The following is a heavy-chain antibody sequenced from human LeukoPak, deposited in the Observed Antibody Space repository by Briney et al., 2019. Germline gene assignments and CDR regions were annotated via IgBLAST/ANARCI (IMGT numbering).Heavy chain of an antibody. Sequence: PGGSLRLSCTASGFTFGDYAMSWVRQAPGKGLEWVGFIRRQAYGGTTEYAASVKGRFTISRDDSKSIAYLQMNSLKTEDTAVYYCTRISVAGTGDAFDISGQGTMVTVSS. J-gene: IGHJ3*02. V-gene: IGHV3-49*04. CDR3: TRISVAGTGDAFDI. CDR2: IRRQAYGGTT. CDR1: GFTFGDYA. D-gene: IGHD6-13*01.